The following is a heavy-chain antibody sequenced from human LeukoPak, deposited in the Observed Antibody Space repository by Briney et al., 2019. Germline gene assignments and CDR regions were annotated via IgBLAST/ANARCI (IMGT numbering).Heavy chain of an antibody. CDR2: IWYDGSNK. CDR3: ASASSHRIAAGGDY. V-gene: IGHV3-33*03. D-gene: IGHD6-13*01. Sequence: GRSLRLSCAASGFTFSSYGMHWVRQAPGKGLEWVAVIWYDGSNKYYADSVKGRFTISRDNAKNTLYLQMSSLRAEDTAVYYCASASSHRIAAGGDYWGQGTLVTVSS. CDR1: GFTFSSYG. J-gene: IGHJ4*02.